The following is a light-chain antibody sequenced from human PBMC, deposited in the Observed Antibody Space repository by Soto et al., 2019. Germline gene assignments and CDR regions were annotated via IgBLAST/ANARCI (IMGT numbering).Light chain of an antibody. CDR1: SSDVGGYNY. J-gene: IGLJ3*02. V-gene: IGLV2-14*03. Sequence: QSALTQPASVSGSPEETITISCTGASSDVGGYNYVSWYQHNPGKAPKLLIYDVDNRPSGISNRFSGSKSGNTASLTISGLQAEDEAEYYCNSYTSTGTLVFGGGTKLTVL. CDR2: DVD. CDR3: NSYTSTGTLV.